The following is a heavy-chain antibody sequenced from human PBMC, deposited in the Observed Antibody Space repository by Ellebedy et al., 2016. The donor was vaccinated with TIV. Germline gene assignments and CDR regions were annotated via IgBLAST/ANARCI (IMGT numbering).Heavy chain of an antibody. J-gene: IGHJ3*02. CDR3: ARGAHSTFDAFDI. Sequence: SETLSLTCNVSGGSISSGTYYWVWIRQPPGKGLEWIGSIFYSGSTNYNPSLKSRVTITSDTYKNQFSLKLTSVTAADTAVYYCARGAHSTFDAFDIWGQGTMVTVSS. CDR1: GGSISSGTYY. V-gene: IGHV4-39*07. D-gene: IGHD6-13*01. CDR2: IFYSGST.